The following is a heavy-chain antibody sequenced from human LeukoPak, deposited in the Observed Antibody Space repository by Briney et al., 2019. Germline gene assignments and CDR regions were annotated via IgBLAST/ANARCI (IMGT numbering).Heavy chain of an antibody. CDR2: INPKTGAT. CDR1: GYTFSGHY. Sequence: VASVKVSCKASGYTFSGHYMDWVRQAPGQGLEWMGRINPKTGATNYAPKFQGRVAMTRDTSITTGYMELSSLTSDDTAVYYCARLIWFGEPVDYWGQGTLVTVSS. V-gene: IGHV1-2*06. J-gene: IGHJ4*02. D-gene: IGHD3-10*01. CDR3: ARLIWFGEPVDY.